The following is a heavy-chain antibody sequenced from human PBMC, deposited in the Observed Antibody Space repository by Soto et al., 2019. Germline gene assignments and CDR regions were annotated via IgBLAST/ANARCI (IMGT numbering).Heavy chain of an antibody. CDR1: GGSISSGDYY. D-gene: IGHD3-10*01. J-gene: IGHJ6*02. CDR2: IYYSGST. Sequence: SETLSLTCTVSGGSISSGDYYWSWIRQPPGKGLEWIGYIYYSGSTYYNPSLKSRVTISVDTSKNQFSLKLSSVTAADTAVYYCARPHYYGSGSYYKGGNEEGMDVWGQGTTVTVPS. V-gene: IGHV4-30-4*01. CDR3: ARPHYYGSGSYYKGGNEEGMDV.